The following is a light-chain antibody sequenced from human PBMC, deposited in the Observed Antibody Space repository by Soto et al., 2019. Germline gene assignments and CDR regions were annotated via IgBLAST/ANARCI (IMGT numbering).Light chain of an antibody. CDR3: QQLSSYPLT. CDR2: DSS. J-gene: IGKJ4*01. Sequence: DIQMTQSPSTLFASVGDRVTITCRASQSVRNWLAWYQQKPGRAPHLLIYDSSTLEPGVPSRFRGSGSGTEFTLTISSLQSEDFAVYYCQQLSSYPLTFGGGTKVDIK. V-gene: IGKV1-5*01. CDR1: QSVRNW.